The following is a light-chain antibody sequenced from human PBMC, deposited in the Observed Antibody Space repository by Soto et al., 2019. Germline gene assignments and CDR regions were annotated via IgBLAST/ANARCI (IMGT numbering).Light chain of an antibody. Sequence: QSVLTQPASVSGSPGQSITISCTGTSSDVGSYNLVSWYKQHPGKAPKLMIYEGSKRPSGVSNRFSGSKSGNTASLTISGPQAEDEADYYCCSYAGSSTLVFGTGTKVIVL. J-gene: IGLJ1*01. CDR3: CSYAGSSTLV. CDR2: EGS. CDR1: SSDVGSYNL. V-gene: IGLV2-23*01.